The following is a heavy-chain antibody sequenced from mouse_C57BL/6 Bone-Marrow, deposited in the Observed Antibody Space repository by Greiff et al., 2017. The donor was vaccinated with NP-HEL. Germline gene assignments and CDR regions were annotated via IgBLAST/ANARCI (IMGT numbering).Heavy chain of an antibody. V-gene: IGHV1-69*01. CDR3: ARWITTGWDFDV. J-gene: IGHJ1*03. CDR1: GYTFTSYW. D-gene: IGHD1-1*01. CDR2: IDPSDSYT. Sequence: QVQLQQPGAELVMPGASVKLSCKASGYTFTSYWMHWVKQRPGQGLEWIGEIDPSDSYTNYNQKFKGKSTLTVDKSSSTAYMQLSSLTSEDSAVYYCARWITTGWDFDVWGTGTTVTVSS.